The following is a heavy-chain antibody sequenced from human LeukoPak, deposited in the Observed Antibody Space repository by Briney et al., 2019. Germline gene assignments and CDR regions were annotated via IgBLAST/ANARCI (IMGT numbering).Heavy chain of an antibody. CDR1: GFTFSTYW. J-gene: IGHJ4*02. CDR3: ARTIVGASFDY. D-gene: IGHD1-26*01. CDR2: TDSDGGST. Sequence: GGSLRLSCAASGFTFSTYWMHWVRQAPGKGLVWVSRTDSDGGSTTYADSVKGRFTISRDNAKNTLYLQMNSLRAEDTAVYYCARTIVGASFDYWGQGTLVTVSS. V-gene: IGHV3-74*01.